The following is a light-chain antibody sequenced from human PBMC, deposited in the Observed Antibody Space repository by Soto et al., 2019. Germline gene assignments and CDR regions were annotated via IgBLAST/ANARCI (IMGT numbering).Light chain of an antibody. CDR3: SSHAGSTNSI. J-gene: IGLJ2*01. CDR2: EVN. V-gene: IGLV2-8*01. Sequence: QSALTQPPSASGSPGQSVTISCTGTSSDVGGYNFVSWYQQHPGKAPKLMIYEVNRRPSGVPDRFSGSKSGNTASLTVSGLQAEDEADYYCSSHAGSTNSIFGGGTKLTVL. CDR1: SSDVGGYNF.